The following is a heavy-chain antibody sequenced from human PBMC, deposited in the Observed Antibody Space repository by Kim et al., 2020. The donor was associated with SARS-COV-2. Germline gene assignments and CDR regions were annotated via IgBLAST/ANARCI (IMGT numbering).Heavy chain of an antibody. CDR3: ARDTSPPSYGDYTRVGLDP. J-gene: IGHJ5*02. V-gene: IGHV4-31*03. CDR2: IYYSGST. D-gene: IGHD4-17*01. CDR1: GGSISSGGYY. Sequence: SETLSLTCTVSGGSISSGGYYWSWIRQHPGKGLEWIGYIYYSGSTYYNPSLKSRVTISVDTSKNQFSLKLSSVTAADTAVYYCARDTSPPSYGDYTRVGLDPWGQGTLVTVSS.